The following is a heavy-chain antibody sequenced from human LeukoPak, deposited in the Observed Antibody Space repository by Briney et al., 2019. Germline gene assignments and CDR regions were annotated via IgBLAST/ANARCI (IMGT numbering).Heavy chain of an antibody. CDR1: GGSISSGGYY. CDR3: ARGSEYDYVWGSYRPFDY. V-gene: IGHV4-31*03. D-gene: IGHD3-16*02. Sequence: SETLSLTCTVSGGSISSGGYYWSWIRQHPGKGLEWIGYIYYSGSTYYNPSLKSRVTISVDTSKNQFSLKLSSATAADTAVYYCARGSEYDYVWGSYRPFDYWGQGTLVTVSS. J-gene: IGHJ4*02. CDR2: IYYSGST.